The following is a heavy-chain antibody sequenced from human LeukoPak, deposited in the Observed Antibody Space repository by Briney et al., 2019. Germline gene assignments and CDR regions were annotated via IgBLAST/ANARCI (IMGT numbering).Heavy chain of an antibody. CDR1: GFTFSDYS. V-gene: IGHV3-48*01. J-gene: IGHJ4*02. D-gene: IGHD3-10*01. CDR3: AKRASGSGTSLYYFDY. CDR2: INSGSSTI. Sequence: GGSLRLSCAASGFTFSDYSMNWGRQAPGKGLEWVSYINSGSSTIYYVDSVEGRFTISRDNSKNTLYLQMNSLRAEDTAVYYCAKRASGSGTSLYYFDYWGQGTLVTVSS.